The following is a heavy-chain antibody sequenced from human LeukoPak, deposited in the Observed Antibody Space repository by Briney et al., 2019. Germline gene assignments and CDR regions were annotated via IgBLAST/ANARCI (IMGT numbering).Heavy chain of an antibody. J-gene: IGHJ4*02. CDR1: GFTFSDYY. Sequence: GGSLRLSCAASGFTFSDYYMTWIRQAPGKGLEWVSYISSSGSTTHYADSVKGRFTISRNNAKNSLFVQMSNLRAEDTAVYYCARVPRSGGSIDYWGQGTLITVSS. V-gene: IGHV3-11*01. CDR2: ISSSGSTT. CDR3: ARVPRSGGSIDY. D-gene: IGHD6-19*01.